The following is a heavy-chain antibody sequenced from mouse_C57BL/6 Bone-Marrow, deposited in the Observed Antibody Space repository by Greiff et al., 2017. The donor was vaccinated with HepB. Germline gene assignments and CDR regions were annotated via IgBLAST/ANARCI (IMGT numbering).Heavy chain of an antibody. J-gene: IGHJ3*01. D-gene: IGHD2-2*01. Sequence: VQLQQSGTVLARPGASVKMSCKTSGYTFTSYWMHWVKQRPGQGLEWIGAIYPGNSDTSYNQKFKGKAKLTAVTSASTAYMELSSLTTEDSAVYYCTRSRSLWLRAWFAYWGQGTLVTVSA. CDR2: IYPGNSDT. CDR1: GYTFTSYW. V-gene: IGHV1-5*01. CDR3: TRSRSLWLRAWFAY.